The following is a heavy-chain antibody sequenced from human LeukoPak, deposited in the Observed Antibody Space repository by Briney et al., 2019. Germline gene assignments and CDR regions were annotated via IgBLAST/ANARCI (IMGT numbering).Heavy chain of an antibody. CDR1: GVSITTNDYY. CDR3: VRGTDTGDYEP. J-gene: IGHJ5*02. D-gene: IGHD4-17*01. Sequence: SETLSLTCTVSGVSITTNDYYWGWIRQSPGTGLEWIGSVHYTERTWYNPSLKTRVTVSAGTSKNQFFMELTSVTAADTAVYYCVRGTDTGDYEPWGQGTRVTVSS. V-gene: IGHV4-39*01. CDR2: VHYTERT.